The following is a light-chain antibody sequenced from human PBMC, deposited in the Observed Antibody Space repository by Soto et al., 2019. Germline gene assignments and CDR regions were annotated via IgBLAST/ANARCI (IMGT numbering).Light chain of an antibody. CDR3: TSHSDSRPVV. Sequence: QSAPTQPASVSGSPGQSITISCTGTSSYIGLNNYVSWYQQHPGKAPALIIYAVTYRPSGVSSRFSGSKSGDTASLTISGLRTEDEADYYCTSHSDSRPVVFGGGTKLTVL. V-gene: IGLV2-14*03. CDR2: AVT. J-gene: IGLJ2*01. CDR1: SSYIGLNNY.